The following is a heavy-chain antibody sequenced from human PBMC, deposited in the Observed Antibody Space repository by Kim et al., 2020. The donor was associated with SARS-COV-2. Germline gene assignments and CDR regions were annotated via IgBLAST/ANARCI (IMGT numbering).Heavy chain of an antibody. D-gene: IGHD3-10*01. CDR2: GST. J-gene: IGHJ3*02. Sequence: GSTYYNTSLKSRVTISVDTSKNQFSLKLSSVTAADTAVYYCARELLGAFDIWGQGQWSPSLQ. CDR3: ARELLGAFDI. V-gene: IGHV4-31*02.